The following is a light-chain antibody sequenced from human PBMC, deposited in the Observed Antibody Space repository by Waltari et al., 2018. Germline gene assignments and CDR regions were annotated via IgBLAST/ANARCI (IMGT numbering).Light chain of an antibody. CDR2: EVH. J-gene: IGLJ3*02. Sequence: QSALTQPASVSGSPGQSITIPCPGTSDDVGGYNLVSWYHQSPGKAPKLIIYEVHKLPSGVSSRFSASRSGNTASLTISGLQSEDEANYYCCSYAGTTSWVFGGGTKVTVL. CDR3: CSYAGTTSWV. CDR1: SDDVGGYNL. V-gene: IGLV2-23*02.